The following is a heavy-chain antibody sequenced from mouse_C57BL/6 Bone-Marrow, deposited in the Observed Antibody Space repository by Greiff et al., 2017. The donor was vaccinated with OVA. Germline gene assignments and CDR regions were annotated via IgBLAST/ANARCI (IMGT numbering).Heavy chain of an antibody. V-gene: IGHV1-69*01. CDR2: IDPSDSYT. J-gene: IGHJ3*01. D-gene: IGHD2-4*01. Sequence: QVQLKQPGAELVMPGASVKLSCKASGYTFTSYWMHWVTQRPGQGLEWIGEIDPSDSYTNYTQKFKGKSTLTVDKSSSTAYMQLSSLTSEDSAVYYCARGGPYDYDDGFAYCGQGTLVTVSA. CDR1: GYTFTSYW. CDR3: ARGGPYDYDDGFAY.